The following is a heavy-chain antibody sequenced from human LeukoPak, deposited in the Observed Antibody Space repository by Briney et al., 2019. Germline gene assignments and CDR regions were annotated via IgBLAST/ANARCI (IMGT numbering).Heavy chain of an antibody. V-gene: IGHV3-23*01. Sequence: GGPLTLSCAAPGFTLSGFALSWGRRPRGKGLGGVSGVSGSGDDTLYAASVKGRFTISRDNSKNTLYLEMNSLRAEDTAIYYCAKMKGHPLPKYYMDVWGQGTTVTVSS. D-gene: IGHD1-26*01. CDR1: GFTLSGFA. J-gene: IGHJ6*01. CDR2: VSGSGDDT. CDR3: AKMKGHPLPKYYMDV.